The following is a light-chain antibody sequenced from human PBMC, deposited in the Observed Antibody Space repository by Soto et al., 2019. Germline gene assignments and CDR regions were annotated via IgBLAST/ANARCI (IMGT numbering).Light chain of an antibody. CDR1: SSDVGAYNY. CDR3: TSYTSTSTYV. V-gene: IGLV2-14*01. J-gene: IGLJ1*01. Sequence: QSVLTQPASVSGPPGQSITISCTGTSSDVGAYNYVSWYQHHPGKAPRLVIYDVTNRPSGISDRFSGSKSDNTASLTISGLLAEDEADYYCTSYTSTSTYVFGTG. CDR2: DVT.